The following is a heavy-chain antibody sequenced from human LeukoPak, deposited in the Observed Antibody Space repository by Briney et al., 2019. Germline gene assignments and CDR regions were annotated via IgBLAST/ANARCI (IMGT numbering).Heavy chain of an antibody. V-gene: IGHV1-2*02. CDR3: ARGVAGVYFYYYMDV. CDR1: GYTFTGYY. CDR2: INPNNGGT. Sequence: ASVKVSCKASGYTFTGYYMHWVRQAPGRGLEWMGWINPNNGGTNYAQKFQGRVTMTRDTSISTAYMELSRLRSDDTAVYYCARGVAGVYFYYYMDVWGKGTTVTVSS. J-gene: IGHJ6*03. D-gene: IGHD1-14*01.